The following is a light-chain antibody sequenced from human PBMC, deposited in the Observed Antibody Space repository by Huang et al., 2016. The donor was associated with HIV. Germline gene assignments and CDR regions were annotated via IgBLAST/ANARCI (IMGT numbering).Light chain of an antibody. J-gene: IGKJ1*01. CDR1: QSINNY. CDR3: QQSYSTPPT. V-gene: IGKV1-39*01. CDR2: AAS. Sequence: DIQMTQSPSSLSASVGDRVTITCRSSQSINNYLKWYQQKPGKAPNLLIYAASSLQSEVPSRFSGRGSRTDLTLTISSLQPEDFATYYCQQSYSTPPTFGQGTKVEIK.